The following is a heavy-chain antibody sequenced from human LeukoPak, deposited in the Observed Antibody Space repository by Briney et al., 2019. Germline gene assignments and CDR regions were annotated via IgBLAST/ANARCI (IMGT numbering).Heavy chain of an antibody. CDR3: ARADIVVVPAATDPYYYYGMDV. Sequence: ASVKVSCKASGYTFTSYDINWVRQATGQGPEWMGRMNPNSGNTGYAQKFQGRVTMTRNTSISTAYMELSSLRSEDTAVYYCARADIVVVPAATDPYYYYGMDVWGQGTTVTVSS. CDR1: GYTFTSYD. J-gene: IGHJ6*02. CDR2: MNPNSGNT. V-gene: IGHV1-8*01. D-gene: IGHD2-2*01.